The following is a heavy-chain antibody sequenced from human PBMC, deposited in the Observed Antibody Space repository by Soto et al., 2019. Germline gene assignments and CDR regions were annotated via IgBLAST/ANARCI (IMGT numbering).Heavy chain of an antibody. J-gene: IGHJ5*02. Sequence: SETLSLTCSFSVGSVISGGYSWSWIRQAPGKGLEWIGFISPSGRPAYNPSLKSRVSISVDTSKNQISLELSSVTAADTAVYYCTRGVLAWGPGTLVTVSS. CDR2: ISPSGRP. V-gene: IGHV4-30-2*01. D-gene: IGHD2-8*01. CDR3: TRGVLA. CDR1: VGSVISGGYS.